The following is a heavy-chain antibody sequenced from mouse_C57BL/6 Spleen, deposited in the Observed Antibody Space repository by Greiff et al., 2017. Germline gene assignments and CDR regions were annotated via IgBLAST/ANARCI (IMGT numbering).Heavy chain of an antibody. CDR3: ARSLTTVVDAMDY. Sequence: EVQLQQSGPVLVKPGASVKMSCKASGYTFTDYYMNWVKQSHGKSLEWIGVINPYNGGTSYNQKFKGKATLTVDKSSSTAYMELNSLTSEDSAVYYCARSLTTVVDAMDYWGQGTSVTVSS. CDR2: INPYNGGT. J-gene: IGHJ4*01. V-gene: IGHV1-19*01. D-gene: IGHD1-1*01. CDR1: GYTFTDYY.